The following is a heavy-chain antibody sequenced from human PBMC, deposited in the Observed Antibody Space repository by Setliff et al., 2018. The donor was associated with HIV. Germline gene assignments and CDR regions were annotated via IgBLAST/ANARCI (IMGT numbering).Heavy chain of an antibody. CDR1: GFTFSSYT. CDR2: ISSTSTYT. Sequence: PGGSLRLSCAASGFTFSSYTMNWVRQAPGKGLEWVSCISSTSTYTYYADSVKGRFTISRDNAKNSLYLQMNNLRADDTAVYYCARYSWAEPVDYWGQGTLVTVSS. D-gene: IGHD2-15*01. CDR3: ARYSWAEPVDY. V-gene: IGHV3-21*01. J-gene: IGHJ4*02.